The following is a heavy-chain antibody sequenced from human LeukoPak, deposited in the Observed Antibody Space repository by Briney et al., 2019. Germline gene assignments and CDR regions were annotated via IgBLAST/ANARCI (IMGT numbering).Heavy chain of an antibody. CDR1: GFTFSSYA. CDR2: IKQDGSEK. D-gene: IGHD1-1*01. V-gene: IGHV3-7*01. J-gene: IGHJ4*02. Sequence: GGSLRLSCAASGFTFSSYAMHWVRQAPGKGLEWVANIKQDGSEKNYVDSVKGRFTISRDNAKNSLYLQMNSLRAEDTAVYYCRVFAETADYWGPGTLVTVSS. CDR3: RVFAETADY.